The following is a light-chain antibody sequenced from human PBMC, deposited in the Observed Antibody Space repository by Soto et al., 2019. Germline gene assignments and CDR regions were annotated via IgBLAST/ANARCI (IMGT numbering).Light chain of an antibody. CDR1: QSITGN. J-gene: IGKJ1*01. V-gene: IGKV3-15*01. Sequence: EIVMTQSPATLSVSPGERATLSCRASQSITGNLTWYQQKPGQAPRLLIYDASTRATGIPARFSGSGSGTEFTLTISSLQSEDFATYYCQQYNSYSLTFGQGTKVDIK. CDR2: DAS. CDR3: QQYNSYSLT.